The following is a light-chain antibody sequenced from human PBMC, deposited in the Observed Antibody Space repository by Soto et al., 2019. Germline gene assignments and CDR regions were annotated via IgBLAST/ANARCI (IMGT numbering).Light chain of an antibody. Sequence: EIVLTQSPDTLSLSPGERVTLSCRASQRMTNNFLAWFQQKPGLAPRLLIHGASTRASGVPDRFTGGGSGTVFVLTISRVEPEDFAVYYCQQYGRSPFTFGQGTKLQIK. J-gene: IGKJ2*01. CDR1: QRMTNNF. CDR3: QQYGRSPFT. CDR2: GAS. V-gene: IGKV3-20*01.